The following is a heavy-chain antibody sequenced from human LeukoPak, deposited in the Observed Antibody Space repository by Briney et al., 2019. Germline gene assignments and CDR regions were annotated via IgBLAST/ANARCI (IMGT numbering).Heavy chain of an antibody. CDR3: AKDGYDYYYYYMDV. D-gene: IGHD1-1*01. CDR2: ISGSGGTT. Sequence: GGSLRLSCAASGFTFSSYAMSWVRQAPGKGLEWVSAISGSGGTTYYADSVKGRFTISRDNSKNTLYLQMNSLRAGDTAVYYCAKDGYDYYYYYMDVWGRGTAVTVSS. J-gene: IGHJ6*03. V-gene: IGHV3-23*01. CDR1: GFTFSSYA.